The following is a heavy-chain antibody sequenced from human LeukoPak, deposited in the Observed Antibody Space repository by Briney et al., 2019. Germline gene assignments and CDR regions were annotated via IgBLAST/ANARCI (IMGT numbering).Heavy chain of an antibody. Sequence: ASVKVSFKASVYTFTSYAMHWVRQAPGQRLEGMGWINAGNGNTKYSQKFQGRATITRDTTASTAYMELSSLRSEDPAVYYCAREVGDGDLYFDYWGQGTLVTVSS. CDR1: VYTFTSYA. CDR2: INAGNGNT. J-gene: IGHJ4*02. V-gene: IGHV1-3*01. D-gene: IGHD4-17*01. CDR3: AREVGDGDLYFDY.